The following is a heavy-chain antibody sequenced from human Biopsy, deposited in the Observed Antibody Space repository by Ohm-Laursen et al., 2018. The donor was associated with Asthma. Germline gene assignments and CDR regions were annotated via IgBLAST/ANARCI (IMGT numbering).Heavy chain of an antibody. CDR1: GGCTGSSDHH. CDR2: VFWRGSS. V-gene: IGHV4-30-4*01. D-gene: IGHD4-17*01. J-gene: IGHJ6*02. Sequence: SQTLSLTCRVPGGCTGSSDHHCAWIRQAPGKGLEWIGFVFWRGSSHYSRSLERRVSISIDTATNEFSMKLGSVTPADTAVYFCARVVSYGDIYFGIDVWGPGNTVVVS. CDR3: ARVVSYGDIYFGIDV.